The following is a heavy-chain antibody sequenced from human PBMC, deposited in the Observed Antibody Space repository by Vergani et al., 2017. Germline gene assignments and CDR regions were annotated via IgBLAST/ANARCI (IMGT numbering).Heavy chain of an antibody. V-gene: IGHV4-34*01. CDR2: INNSGST. Sequence: QVQLQQWGAGLLKPSETLSLTCAVYGGSFSGYYWSWIRQPPGKGLEWIGEINNSGSTNYNPSLKRRVTISVDTSKNQFSLKLSSVTAADTAVYYCARGPYPITTTFDEYYCDYWGQGTLVTVSS. J-gene: IGHJ4*02. CDR1: GGSFSGYY. CDR3: ARGPYPITTTFDEYYCDY. D-gene: IGHD3-3*01.